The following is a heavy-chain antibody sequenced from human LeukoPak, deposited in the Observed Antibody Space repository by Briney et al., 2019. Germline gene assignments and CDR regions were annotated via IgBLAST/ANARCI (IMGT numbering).Heavy chain of an antibody. J-gene: IGHJ3*02. D-gene: IGHD3-16*01. CDR1: GLIVSGNY. V-gene: IGHV3-66*01. CDR3: ARAGLWELDAFDI. Sequence: PGGSLRLSCAASGLIVSGNYMSWVRQAPGEGLDWVSLISSGGTTYYADSVKDRFSISRDNSKNTLYLQMSSLRAEGTAVYYCARAGLWELDAFDIWGQGTLVTVSS. CDR2: ISSGGTT.